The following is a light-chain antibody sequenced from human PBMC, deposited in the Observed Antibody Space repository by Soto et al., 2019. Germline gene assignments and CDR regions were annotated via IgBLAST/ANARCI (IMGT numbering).Light chain of an antibody. CDR3: KSYAGSNTDV. V-gene: IGLV2-8*01. CDR1: KNDIGVYDF. Sequence: QSALTQPPCASGSPGQSVTISCTETKNDIGVYDFVSWYQHHPGKAPRLIIYEVVQRPSGVPDRFSGSKSGNTASLTVSGLQAADEADYFCKSYAGSNTDVFGRGTKVTVL. CDR2: EVV. J-gene: IGLJ1*01.